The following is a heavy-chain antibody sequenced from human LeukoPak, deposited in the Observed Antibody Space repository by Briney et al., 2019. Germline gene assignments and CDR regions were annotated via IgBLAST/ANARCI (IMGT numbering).Heavy chain of an antibody. D-gene: IGHD3-9*01. CDR3: AREHYDILTGYLDY. Sequence: PGGSLRLSCAASGFTFSAYAMAWVRQAPGKGLECVSHITTGGSSTFHADSVKGRFTISRDNAKNSLYLQMNSLRGEDTAVYYCAREHYDILTGYLDYWGQGTLVTVSS. V-gene: IGHV3-48*04. J-gene: IGHJ4*02. CDR2: ITTGGSST. CDR1: GFTFSAYA.